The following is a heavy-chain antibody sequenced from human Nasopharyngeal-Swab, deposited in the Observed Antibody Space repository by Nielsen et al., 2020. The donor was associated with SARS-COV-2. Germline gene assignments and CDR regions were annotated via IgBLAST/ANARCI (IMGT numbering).Heavy chain of an antibody. CDR1: GFTFSSYG. Sequence: GESLKISCAASGFTFSSYGMHWVRQAPGKGLEWVAVISYDGSNKYYADSVKGRFTISRDNAKNSLYLQMNSLRAEDTAVYYCARAGGSSWHFDYWGQGTLVTVSS. V-gene: IGHV3-30*03. D-gene: IGHD6-13*01. J-gene: IGHJ4*02. CDR3: ARAGGSSWHFDY. CDR2: ISYDGSNK.